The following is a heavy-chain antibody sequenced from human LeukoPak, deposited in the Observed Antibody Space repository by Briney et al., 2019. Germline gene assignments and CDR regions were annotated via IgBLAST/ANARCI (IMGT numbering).Heavy chain of an antibody. CDR3: ARSASVASDYYFDS. Sequence: PGGSLRLSCAASGFTFDDCGMSWVRQAPGKGLEWVSGLNWSGGNTDYADSVKGRFTISRDNSKNVVVLQMNSLRVEDTAFYYCARSASVASDYYFDSWGQGTLVTVSS. J-gene: IGHJ4*02. D-gene: IGHD6-19*01. CDR1: GFTFDDCG. V-gene: IGHV3-20*04. CDR2: LNWSGGNT.